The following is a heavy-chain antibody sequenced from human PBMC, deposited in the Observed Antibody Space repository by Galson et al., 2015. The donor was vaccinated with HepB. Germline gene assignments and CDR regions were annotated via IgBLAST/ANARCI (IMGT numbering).Heavy chain of an antibody. V-gene: IGHV5-51*01. CDR3: AKFSLERDDHDAYKYFDF. Sequence: QSGAEVKKPGESLNNSCEVSGYTFRSSWIGWVRQVPGKGLEWLGNMHPGDSKITYSPSFQGQVTFSADESINTAYLRWSSLKASDTATYYCAKFSLERDDHDAYKYFDFWGRGTLVSVSS. D-gene: IGHD3-16*01. CDR2: MHPGDSKI. J-gene: IGHJ2*01. CDR1: GYTFRSSW.